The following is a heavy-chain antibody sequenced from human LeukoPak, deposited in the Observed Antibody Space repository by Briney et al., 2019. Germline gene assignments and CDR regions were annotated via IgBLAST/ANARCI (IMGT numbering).Heavy chain of an antibody. D-gene: IGHD3-22*01. J-gene: IGHJ4*02. CDR2: VYSSGST. Sequence: SETLSLTCTVSGASISTYYWSWIRQPAGKGLEWIGRVYSSGSTSYNPSLKSRVTMSVDTSKNQFSLKLSSVTAADTAVYYCARAPYYYDSSGYYYFDYWGQGTLVTVSS. CDR1: GASISTYY. V-gene: IGHV4-4*07. CDR3: ARAPYYYDSSGYYYFDY.